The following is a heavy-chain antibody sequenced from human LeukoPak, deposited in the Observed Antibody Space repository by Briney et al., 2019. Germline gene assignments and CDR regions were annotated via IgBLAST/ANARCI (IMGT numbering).Heavy chain of an antibody. CDR3: ARDYYDSSGENGPFDY. CDR1: GYTFTSYY. D-gene: IGHD3-22*01. J-gene: IGHJ4*02. V-gene: IGHV1-46*01. Sequence: ASVKVSCKASGYTFTSYYMHWVRQAPGQGLEWMGLINPTGGSTGYAQKFQGRVTITADKSTSTAYMELSSLRSEDTAVYYCARDYYDSSGENGPFDYWGQGTLVTVSS. CDR2: INPTGGST.